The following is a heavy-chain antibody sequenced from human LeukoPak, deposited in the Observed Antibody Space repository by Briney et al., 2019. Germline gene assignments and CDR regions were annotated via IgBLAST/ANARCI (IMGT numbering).Heavy chain of an antibody. CDR1: GFTFSSHG. D-gene: IGHD6-19*01. V-gene: IGHV3-30*02. Sequence: PGGSLRLSCAASGFTFSSHGMHWVRQAPGKGLEWVAFIRYDGSNKYSADSVKGRFTISRDNSKNTLNLQMNSLRAEDTAVYYCARNKEYSSGWYYFDYWGQGTLVTVSS. CDR2: IRYDGSNK. J-gene: IGHJ4*02. CDR3: ARNKEYSSGWYYFDY.